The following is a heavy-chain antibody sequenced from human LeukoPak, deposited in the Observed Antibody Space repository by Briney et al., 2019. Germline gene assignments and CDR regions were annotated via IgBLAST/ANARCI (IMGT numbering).Heavy chain of an antibody. J-gene: IGHJ4*02. Sequence: GGSLRLSCAASGFTFSSYGMHWVRQAPGKGLEWVAFIRYDGSNKYYADSVKGRFTISRDNSKNTLYLQMNSLRAEDTAVYYCASVSAVTVSHFDYWGQGTLVTVSS. V-gene: IGHV3-30*02. D-gene: IGHD2-8*01. CDR2: IRYDGSNK. CDR1: GFTFSSYG. CDR3: ASVSAVTVSHFDY.